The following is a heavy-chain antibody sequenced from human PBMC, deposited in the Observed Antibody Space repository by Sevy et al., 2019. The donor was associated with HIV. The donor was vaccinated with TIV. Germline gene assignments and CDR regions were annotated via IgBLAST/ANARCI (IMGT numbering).Heavy chain of an antibody. V-gene: IGHV3-7*01. D-gene: IGHD3-3*02. J-gene: IGHJ4*02. Sequence: GGSLRLSCAASGFTFSSYWMSWVRQAPGKGLEWVANIKQDGSEKYYVDSVKGRFTISRDNAKNSLYLQMNSLRAEDTAVYYCARGRIFGVVIYYFDYWGQGTPVTVSS. CDR1: GFTFSSYW. CDR3: ARGRIFGVVIYYFDY. CDR2: IKQDGSEK.